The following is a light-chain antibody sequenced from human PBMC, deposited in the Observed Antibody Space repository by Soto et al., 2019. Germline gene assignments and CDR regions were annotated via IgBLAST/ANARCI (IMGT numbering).Light chain of an antibody. CDR3: QQYKTWLVWT. J-gene: IGKJ1*01. Sequence: EIVLTQSPGTLSLSPGERGTLSCRASQNLGTLYLAWFQQKSGQAPRLLIYGASSRATGVPARFSGSGSGTEFTLTISSLQSEDFAVYYCQQYKTWLVWTFGQGTKVDIK. CDR1: QNLGTLY. CDR2: GAS. V-gene: IGKV3-15*01.